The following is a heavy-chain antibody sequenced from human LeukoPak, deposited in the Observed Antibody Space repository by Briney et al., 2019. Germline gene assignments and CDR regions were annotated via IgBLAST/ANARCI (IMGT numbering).Heavy chain of an antibody. CDR2: ISSSGSTI. CDR1: GFTFSSYE. CDR3: ARGGFGSGSYSNAFDI. Sequence: GGSLRLSCAASGFTFSSYEMNWVRQAPGKGLEWVSYISSSGSTIYYADSVKGRFTISRDNSKNTLYLQMNSLRAEDTAVYYCARGGFGSGSYSNAFDIWGQGTMVTVSS. J-gene: IGHJ3*02. D-gene: IGHD3-10*01. V-gene: IGHV3-48*03.